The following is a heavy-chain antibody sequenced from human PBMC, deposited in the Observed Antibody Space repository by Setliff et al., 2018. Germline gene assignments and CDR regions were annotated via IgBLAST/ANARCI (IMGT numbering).Heavy chain of an antibody. J-gene: IGHJ3*02. Sequence: PGGSLRLSCAASGFTFSSYWMHWVRQAPGKGPVWVSRINSDGSSTSYADSVKGRFTISRDNAKNTLYLQMNSLRAEDTAVYYCARDDAFDIWGQGTMVTVSS. CDR1: GFTFSSYW. CDR2: INSDGSST. V-gene: IGHV3-74*01. CDR3: ARDDAFDI.